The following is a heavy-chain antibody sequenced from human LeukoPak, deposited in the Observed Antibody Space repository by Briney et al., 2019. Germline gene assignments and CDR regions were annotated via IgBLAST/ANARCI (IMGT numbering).Heavy chain of an antibody. V-gene: IGHV1-46*01. CDR2: INPSGGST. CDR3: ATRGRYCSSTSCYWSWFDP. CDR1: GYTFTSYY. Sequence: ASVKVSCKASGYTFTSYYMHWVRQAPGQGLEWMGIINPSGGSTNYAQKFQGRVTMTRDTSTSTVYMELSSLRSEDTAVYYCATRGRYCSSTSCYWSWFDPWGQGTLVTVSS. D-gene: IGHD2-2*01. J-gene: IGHJ5*02.